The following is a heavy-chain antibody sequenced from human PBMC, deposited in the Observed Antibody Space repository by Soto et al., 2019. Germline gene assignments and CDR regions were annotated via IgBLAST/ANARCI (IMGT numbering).Heavy chain of an antibody. V-gene: IGHV4-39*01. CDR1: GGSISSSSYY. CDR3: ARVTELLWFGESVNWFDP. D-gene: IGHD3-10*01. CDR2: IYYSGST. J-gene: IGHJ5*02. Sequence: SETLSLTCTVSGGSISSSSYYWGWIRQPPGKGLEWIGSIYYSGSTYYNPSLKSRVTISVDTSKNQFSLKLSSVTAADTAVYYCARVTELLWFGESVNWFDPWGQGTLVTVSS.